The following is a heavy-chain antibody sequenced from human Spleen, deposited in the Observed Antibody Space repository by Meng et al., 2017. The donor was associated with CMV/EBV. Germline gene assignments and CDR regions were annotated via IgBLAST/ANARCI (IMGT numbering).Heavy chain of an antibody. V-gene: IGHV3-74*01. Sequence: GESLKISCAASGFPFSTYWMHWVRQAPGKGLVWVSRINLDGSGTHYADSVKGRFTITRDNIKNMLYLQMNSLRADDTAVYYCARDQGSGHFYNFDHWGQGALVTVSS. D-gene: IGHD3-10*01. CDR1: GFPFSTYW. CDR3: ARDQGSGHFYNFDH. CDR2: INLDGSGT. J-gene: IGHJ4*02.